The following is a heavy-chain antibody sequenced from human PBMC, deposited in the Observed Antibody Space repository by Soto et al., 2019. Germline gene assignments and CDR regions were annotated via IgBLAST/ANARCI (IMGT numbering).Heavy chain of an antibody. Sequence: QVQLVQSGAEVKRPGSSVKVSCKASGGTFSHSTVAWVRQAPGHRPEWMGMIIPMFGSTNSAQKFRDRVTFSADTYTNTAYMELSSLRSEDTAVYYCATPSGLLGQYSALLDNWGQGTLVTVSS. CDR3: ATPSGLLGQYSALLDN. D-gene: IGHD5-12*01. CDR1: GGTFSHST. V-gene: IGHV1-69*06. CDR2: IIPMFGST. J-gene: IGHJ4*02.